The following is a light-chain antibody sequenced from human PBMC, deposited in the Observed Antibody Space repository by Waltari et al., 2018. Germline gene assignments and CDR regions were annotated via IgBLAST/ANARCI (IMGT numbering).Light chain of an antibody. V-gene: IGKV3-11*01. J-gene: IGKJ4*01. CDR2: DAS. CDR3: QQRSS. Sequence: EIVLTQSPVTLSLSPGERATLSCRASQSVSHYLAWYQHRPGQAPRLLIYDASNRATGIPARFSGSGSGTDFTLTIRSLEPEDFAVYYCQQRSSFGGGTKVEI. CDR1: QSVSHY.